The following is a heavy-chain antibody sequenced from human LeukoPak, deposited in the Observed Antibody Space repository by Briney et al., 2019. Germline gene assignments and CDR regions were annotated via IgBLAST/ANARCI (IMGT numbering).Heavy chain of an antibody. CDR1: GDSITSFY. CDR3: ARQPYNGPQSLDS. CDR2: IYYSGGT. Sequence: SETLSLTCTVSGDSITSFYWSWLRQPPGKGLEWIGYIYYSGGTKYNPSLKSRVTISADTSKSQFSLRLSSVTAAGTATYYCARQPYNGPQSLDSWGQGTLVTVSS. D-gene: IGHD2-8*01. J-gene: IGHJ5*01. V-gene: IGHV4-59*08.